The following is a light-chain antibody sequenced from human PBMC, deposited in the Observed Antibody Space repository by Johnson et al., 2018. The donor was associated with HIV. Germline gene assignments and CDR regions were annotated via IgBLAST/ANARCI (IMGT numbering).Light chain of an antibody. Sequence: QSVLTQSPSVSAAPGQRVTISCSGSTSKIGNNYVSWYQQLPGTAPKLLIYENNKRPSGIPDRFSGSKSGTSATLGITGLQTGDEADYYCGTWDSSLSQGVFGTGTKVTVL. CDR3: GTWDSSLSQGV. J-gene: IGLJ1*01. CDR1: TSKIGNNY. CDR2: ENN. V-gene: IGLV1-51*02.